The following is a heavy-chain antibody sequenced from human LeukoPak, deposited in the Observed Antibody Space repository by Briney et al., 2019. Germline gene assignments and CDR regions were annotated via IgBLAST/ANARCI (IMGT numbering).Heavy chain of an antibody. CDR2: INSNGSST. V-gene: IGHV3-74*01. CDR3: ARAPTGWLQSGGGY. CDR1: GFTFSSYW. Sequence: VGSLRLSCAASGFTFSSYWMHWVRQAPGKGLVWVSRINSNGSSTSYADSVKGRFTISRDNAKNTLYLQMNSLRAEDTAVYYCARAPTGWLQSGGGYWGQGTLVTVSS. D-gene: IGHD5-24*01. J-gene: IGHJ4*02.